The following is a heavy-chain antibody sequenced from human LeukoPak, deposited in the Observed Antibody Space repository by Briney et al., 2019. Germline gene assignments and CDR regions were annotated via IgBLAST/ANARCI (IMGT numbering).Heavy chain of an antibody. Sequence: ASVKVSRKASGYTFTGYYMHWVRQAPGQGLEWMGWINPNSGGTNYAQKFQGWVTMTRDTSISTAYMELSRLRSDDTAVYYCARGGYSYGSYYYYGMDVWGKGTTVTVSS. CDR2: INPNSGGT. CDR3: ARGGYSYGSYYYYGMDV. CDR1: GYTFTGYY. J-gene: IGHJ6*04. D-gene: IGHD5-18*01. V-gene: IGHV1-2*04.